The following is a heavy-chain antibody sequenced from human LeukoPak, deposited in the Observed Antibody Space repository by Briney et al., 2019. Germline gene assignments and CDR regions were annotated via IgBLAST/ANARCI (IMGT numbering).Heavy chain of an antibody. V-gene: IGHV4-34*01. Sequence: SETLSLTCAVYGGSFSGYYWSWIRQPPGKGLEWIGEIKHSGSTNYNPSLKSRVTISVDTSKKQFSLKLSSVTAADTAAYYCARGGSSGYYYYFDYWGQGTLVTVSS. CDR2: IKHSGST. CDR3: ARGGSSGYYYYFDY. CDR1: GGSFSGYY. D-gene: IGHD3-22*01. J-gene: IGHJ4*02.